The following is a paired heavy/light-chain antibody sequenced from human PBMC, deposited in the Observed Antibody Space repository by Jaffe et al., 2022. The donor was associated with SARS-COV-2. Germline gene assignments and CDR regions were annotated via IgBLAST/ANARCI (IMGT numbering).Light chain of an antibody. CDR3: QQYNSLT. Sequence: DIQMTQSPSTLSASVGDRVTITCRASQSISSWLAWYQQKPGKAPKLLIYKASSLESGVPSRFSGSGSGTEFTLTISSLQPDDFATYYCQQYNSLTFGGGTKVEIK. CDR1: QSISSW. CDR2: KAS. J-gene: IGKJ4*01. V-gene: IGKV1-5*03.
Heavy chain of an antibody. D-gene: IGHD3-10*01. CDR3: AHRDTMVRGVIIKRLHRGDAFDI. J-gene: IGHJ3*02. V-gene: IGHV2-5*02. CDR1: GFSLSTSGVG. Sequence: QITLKESGPTLVKPTQTLTLTCTFSGFSLSTSGVGVGWIRQPPGKALEWLALIYWDDDKRYSPSLKSRLTITKDTSKNQVVLTMTNMDPVDTATYYCAHRDTMVRGVIIKRLHRGDAFDIWGQGTMVTVSS. CDR2: IYWDDDK.